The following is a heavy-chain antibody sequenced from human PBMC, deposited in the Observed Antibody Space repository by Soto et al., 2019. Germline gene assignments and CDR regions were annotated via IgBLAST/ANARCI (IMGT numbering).Heavy chain of an antibody. CDR3: ARDPKTSGGQNWAFNYFDS. CDR1: GFSFSISP. V-gene: IGHV3-30-3*01. Sequence: LRLSCAASGFSFSISPMHWVRQAPGKGPEWVALISYDGTNKFYADSVKGRFTISRDNSKSTLYLQVDSLRPEDAAVYYCARDPKTSGGQNWAFNYFDSWGQGTLVTVSS. CDR2: ISYDGTNK. D-gene: IGHD7-27*01. J-gene: IGHJ4*02.